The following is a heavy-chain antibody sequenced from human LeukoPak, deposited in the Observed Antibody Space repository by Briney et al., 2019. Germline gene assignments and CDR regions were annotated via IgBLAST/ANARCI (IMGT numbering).Heavy chain of an antibody. D-gene: IGHD3-9*01. V-gene: IGHV1-18*01. J-gene: IGHJ5*02. CDR1: GYTFTTYG. CDR2: ISAYNGNT. Sequence: ASVKVSRKASGYTFTTYGISWVRQAPGQGLEWMGWISAYNGNTNYAQKLQGRVTMTTDTSTSTAYMELRSLRSDDTAVYYCAREREVLTGSNWFDPWGQGTLVTVSS. CDR3: AREREVLTGSNWFDP.